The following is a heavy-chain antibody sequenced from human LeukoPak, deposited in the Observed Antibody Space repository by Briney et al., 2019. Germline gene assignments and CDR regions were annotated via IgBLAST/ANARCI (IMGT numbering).Heavy chain of an antibody. D-gene: IGHD1-26*01. Sequence: ASVKVSCKASGYTFTSYGISWARQAPGQGLEWMGWIIAYNGNTNYAQKLQGRVTMTTDTSTSTAYMELRSLRAEDTAVYYCAKLGGSYGNQYYYYYIDVWGKGTTVTISS. CDR1: GYTFTSYG. CDR3: AKLGGSYGNQYYYYYIDV. J-gene: IGHJ6*03. V-gene: IGHV1-18*01. CDR2: IIAYNGNT.